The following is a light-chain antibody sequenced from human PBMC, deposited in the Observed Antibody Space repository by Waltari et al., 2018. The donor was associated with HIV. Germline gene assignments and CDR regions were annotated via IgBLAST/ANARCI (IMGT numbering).Light chain of an antibody. J-gene: IGLJ2*01. Sequence: QSALTQPPSASGSPGQSVTISCAGTSSDIGLYNFVSWYQHHPGKAPKLMISDVSRRPSGVLDRFSGSKSGNTASLTVSGLQADDEATYYCFSYAGNNFLLFGGGTKLTVL. CDR1: SSDIGLYNF. CDR2: DVS. CDR3: FSYAGNNFLL. V-gene: IGLV2-8*01.